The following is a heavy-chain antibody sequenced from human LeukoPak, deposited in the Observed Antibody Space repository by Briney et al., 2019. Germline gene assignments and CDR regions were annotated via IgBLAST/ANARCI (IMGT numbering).Heavy chain of an antibody. CDR1: GFTFSSYW. V-gene: IGHV3-7*01. CDR2: IKQDASET. Sequence: GGSLRLSCAASGFTFSSYWMSWVRQAPGKGLEWVANIKQDASETYYVDSVKGRFTISRDNAKNSLYLQMNSLRAEDTAVYYCAKSPGSVIFRGDYWGQGTLVTVSS. J-gene: IGHJ4*02. CDR3: AKSPGSVIFRGDY. D-gene: IGHD5/OR15-5a*01.